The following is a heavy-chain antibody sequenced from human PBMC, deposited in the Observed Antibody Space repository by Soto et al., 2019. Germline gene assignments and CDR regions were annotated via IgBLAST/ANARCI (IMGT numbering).Heavy chain of an antibody. CDR3: ARDVNGIVGAIFFDY. J-gene: IGHJ4*02. CDR2: ISYDGSNK. Sequence: GGSLRLSCAASGFTFSSYAMHWVRQAPGKGLEWVAVISYDGSNKYYADSVKGRFTISRDNSKNTLYLQMNSLRAEDTAVYYCARDVNGIVGAIFFDYWGQGTLVTVSS. V-gene: IGHV3-30-3*01. D-gene: IGHD1-26*01. CDR1: GFTFSSYA.